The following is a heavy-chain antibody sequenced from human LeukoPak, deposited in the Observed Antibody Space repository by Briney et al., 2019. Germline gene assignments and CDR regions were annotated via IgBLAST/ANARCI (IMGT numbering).Heavy chain of an antibody. CDR1: GFTVSSNY. V-gene: IGHV3-53*01. Sequence: GGSLRLSCAASGFTVSSNYMSWVRQAPGKGLEWVSVIYSGGSTYYADSVKGRFTISRDNSKNTLYLQMNSLRAEDTAVYYCARGGPLLYSGYDLGYWGQGTLVTVSS. J-gene: IGHJ4*02. CDR2: IYSGGST. CDR3: ARGGPLLYSGYDLGY. D-gene: IGHD5-12*01.